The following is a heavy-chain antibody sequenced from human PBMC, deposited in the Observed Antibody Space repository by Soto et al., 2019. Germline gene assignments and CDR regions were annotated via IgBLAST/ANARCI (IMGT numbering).Heavy chain of an antibody. Sequence: QVQLVQSGAEVKKPGASVKVSCKASGYTFTSYAMHWVRQAPGQRLEWMGWINAGNGNTKYSQKFQGRVTITRDTSASTAYMELSSLRSEATAVYDCARGGSLYWYFDLWGRGTLVTVSS. V-gene: IGHV1-3*01. J-gene: IGHJ2*01. CDR3: ARGGSLYWYFDL. CDR1: GYTFTSYA. D-gene: IGHD1-26*01. CDR2: INAGNGNT.